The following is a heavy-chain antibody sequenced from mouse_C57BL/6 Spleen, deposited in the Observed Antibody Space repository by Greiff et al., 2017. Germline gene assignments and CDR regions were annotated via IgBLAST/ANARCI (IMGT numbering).Heavy chain of an antibody. V-gene: IGHV5-4*01. CDR3: AREEDDSAY. CDR2: ISEGGSYT. J-gene: IGHJ3*01. D-gene: IGHD2-4*01. CDR1: GFTFSSYA. Sequence: DVMLVESGGGLVKPGGSLKLSWAASGFTFSSYAMSWVRQTPEKRLEWVATISEGGSYTYYPDKVKGRFTISRDNAKNNLYLQMSHLKSEDTAMYYCAREEDDSAYWGQGTLVTVSA.